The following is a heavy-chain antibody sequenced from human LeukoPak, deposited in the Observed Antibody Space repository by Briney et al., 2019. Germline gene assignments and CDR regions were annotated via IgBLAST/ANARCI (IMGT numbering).Heavy chain of an antibody. D-gene: IGHD6-13*01. V-gene: IGHV4-59*01. J-gene: IGHJ4*02. CDR3: ARENPVKAAAFDY. CDR1: GGSISSYY. CDR2: IYYSGST. Sequence: PSETLSLTCTVSGGSISSYYWSWIRQPPGKGLEWIGYIYYSGSTNYNPSLKSRVTISVDTSKNQFSLKLSSVTAADTAVYYCARENPVKAAAFDYWGQGTLVTVSS.